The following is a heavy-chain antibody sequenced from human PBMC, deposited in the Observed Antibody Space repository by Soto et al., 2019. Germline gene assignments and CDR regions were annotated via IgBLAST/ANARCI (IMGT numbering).Heavy chain of an antibody. J-gene: IGHJ5*01. CDR3: ARRVSYSGWWGVGWFDS. CDR2: IYWDNDR. Sequence: QITLKESGPTLVEPTQTLTLTCSFSGFSLSNSGVGVGWFRQAPGKALECLGIIYWDNDRRYNPSLKDRLSITKDTSKNQVVGAMAYMEPVDTGTYYCARRVSYSGWWGVGWFDSWGQGTPVTVS. CDR1: GFSLSNSGVG. D-gene: IGHD2-8*02. V-gene: IGHV2-5*02.